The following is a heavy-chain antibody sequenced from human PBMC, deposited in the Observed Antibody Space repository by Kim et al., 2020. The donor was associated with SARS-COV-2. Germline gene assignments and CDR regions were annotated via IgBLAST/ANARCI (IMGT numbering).Heavy chain of an antibody. J-gene: IGHJ3*02. D-gene: IGHD5-12*01. CDR3: ARGVGYDYEADAFDI. V-gene: IGHV4-31*03. CDR2: MAYTGRT. Sequence: SETLSLTCTVSDYFLSGTDHFWSWIRQSPGQGLEWVGHMAYTGRTFTNPSLMGRPSISADTSKRQFSLTLTSVTAADTAVYFCARGVGYDYEADAFDIWGQGTMVTVSS. CDR1: DYFLSGTDHF.